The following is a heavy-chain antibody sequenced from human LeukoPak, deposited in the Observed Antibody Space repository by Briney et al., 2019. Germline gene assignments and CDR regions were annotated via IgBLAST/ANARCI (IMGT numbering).Heavy chain of an antibody. D-gene: IGHD6-25*01. CDR1: GYIFDRYD. CDR3: VRARYSSAWFDS. CDR2: MNPRTGNT. Sequence: ASVRVSSKASGYIFDRYDINWVRQATGKGLEWMGWMNPRTGNTGYAQKFQGRVNMTSDTPMTTAYMELNSLKSEDTAVYYCVRARYSSAWFDSWGHGTVVIVSS. V-gene: IGHV1-8*01. J-gene: IGHJ5*01.